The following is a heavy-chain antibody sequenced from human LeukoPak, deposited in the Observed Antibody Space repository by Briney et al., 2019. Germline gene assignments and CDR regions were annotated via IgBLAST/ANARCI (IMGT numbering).Heavy chain of an antibody. Sequence: SGTLSLTCVVSGGSISSGNWWSWVRQPPGKGLEWIGEIYHSGSTNYNPSLKCRVTISVDKSKNQFSLKLSSVTAADTAVYYCARMEGSAGTIDYWGQGTLVTVFS. CDR1: GGSISSGNW. V-gene: IGHV4-4*02. CDR3: ARMEGSAGTIDY. D-gene: IGHD6-13*01. CDR2: IYHSGST. J-gene: IGHJ4*02.